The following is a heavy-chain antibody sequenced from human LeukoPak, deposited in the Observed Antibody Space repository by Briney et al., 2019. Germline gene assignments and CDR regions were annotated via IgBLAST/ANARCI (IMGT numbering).Heavy chain of an antibody. Sequence: GESLKISCKGSGYSFTSYWIGWVRQMPGKGLEWMGIIYPGDSDTRYSPSFQGQVTISADKSISTAYLQWSSLKASDTAMYYCARRGGYYRLGSQNWFDPWGQGTLVTVSS. CDR2: IYPGDSDT. D-gene: IGHD3-10*01. J-gene: IGHJ5*02. CDR1: GYSFTSYW. V-gene: IGHV5-51*01. CDR3: ARRGGYYRLGSQNWFDP.